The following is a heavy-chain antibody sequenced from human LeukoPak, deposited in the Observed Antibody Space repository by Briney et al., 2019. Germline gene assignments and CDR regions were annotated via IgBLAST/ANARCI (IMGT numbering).Heavy chain of an antibody. D-gene: IGHD3-3*01. CDR3: ARCPRITIFGVVIFRSPRACYY. Sequence: GESLKISCKGSGYSFTSYWIGWVRQMPGKGLEWMGIIYPGDSDTRYSPSFQGQVTISADKSISTAYLQWSSLKASDTAMYYCARCPRITIFGVVIFRSPRACYYLGQGTLVTVSP. V-gene: IGHV5-51*01. CDR2: IYPGDSDT. CDR1: GYSFTSYW. J-gene: IGHJ4*02.